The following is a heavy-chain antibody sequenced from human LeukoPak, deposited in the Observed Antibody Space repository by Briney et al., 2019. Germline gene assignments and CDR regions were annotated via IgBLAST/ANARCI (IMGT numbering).Heavy chain of an antibody. Sequence: GGSLRLSCAASGFTFSSYSMNWVRQAPGKGLEWVSSISSSGSYIYYADSVKGRFTISRDNAKNSLYLQMNSLRAEDTAVYYCARAGGGAAAVDYWGQGTLVTVSS. J-gene: IGHJ4*02. V-gene: IGHV3-21*01. CDR1: GFTFSSYS. CDR3: ARAGGGAAAVDY. D-gene: IGHD6-13*01. CDR2: ISSSGSYI.